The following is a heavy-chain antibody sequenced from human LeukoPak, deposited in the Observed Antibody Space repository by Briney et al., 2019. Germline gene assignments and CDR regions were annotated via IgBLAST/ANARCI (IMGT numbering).Heavy chain of an antibody. V-gene: IGHV4-4*07. D-gene: IGHD3-22*01. CDR3: ASNYYYDSSGYYSEYFQH. Sequence: SETLSLTCTVSGGSISSYYWSWIRQPAGKGLEWIGRIYTSGSTNYNPSLKSRVTMSVDTSKNQFSLKLSSVTAADTAVYYCASNYYYDSSGYYSEYFQHRGQGTLVTVSS. J-gene: IGHJ1*01. CDR2: IYTSGST. CDR1: GGSISSYY.